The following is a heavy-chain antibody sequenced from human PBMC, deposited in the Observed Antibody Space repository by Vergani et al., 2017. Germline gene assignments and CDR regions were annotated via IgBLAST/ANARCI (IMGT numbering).Heavy chain of an antibody. V-gene: IGHV3-11*04. D-gene: IGHD5-12*01. CDR2: ISSSRTTI. CDR3: ARSGDGPYDAFDI. J-gene: IGHJ3*02. CDR1: GFTFSDFY. Sequence: QVQLVASGGGLVKPGGSLRLTCAASGFTFSDFYMSWLRQAPGKGLGWLSYISSSRTTIYYADSVKGRFTISRDNAKNSLYLQMNSLRAEDTAVYYCARSGDGPYDAFDIWGQGTMVIVSS.